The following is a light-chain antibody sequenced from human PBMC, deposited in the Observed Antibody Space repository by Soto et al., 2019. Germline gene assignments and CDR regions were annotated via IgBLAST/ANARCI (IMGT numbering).Light chain of an antibody. J-gene: IGKJ1*01. Sequence: MVMTQSRATLSVSPGERATLSCRASQSVSSNLAWYQQKPGQAPRLLIYDTSTRATGVPTRFSGSRSGAEFTLTISRLEPEDFAVYYCQQYGTSPVTFGQGTKVDIK. CDR2: DTS. CDR3: QQYGTSPVT. V-gene: IGKV3-15*01. CDR1: QSVSSN.